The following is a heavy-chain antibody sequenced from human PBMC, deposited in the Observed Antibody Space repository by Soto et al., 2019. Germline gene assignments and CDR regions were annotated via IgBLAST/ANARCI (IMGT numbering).Heavy chain of an antibody. CDR2: INSGGSST. J-gene: IGHJ4*02. CDR3: ARAGDRGYEPDD. Sequence: EVQLVEPGGGLVQPGGSLTLSCAASGFTFSNYWMHWVRQAPGKGLVWVSRINSGGSSTSYADSVKGRFTISRDNARNTLYVQMNSLRVEDTAVYYCARAGDRGYEPDDWGQGTLVTVSS. D-gene: IGHD5-12*01. CDR1: GFTFSNYW. V-gene: IGHV3-74*01.